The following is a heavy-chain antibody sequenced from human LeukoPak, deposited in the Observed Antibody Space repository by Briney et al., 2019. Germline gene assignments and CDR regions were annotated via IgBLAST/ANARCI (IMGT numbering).Heavy chain of an antibody. D-gene: IGHD5-24*01. CDR2: IYYSGST. V-gene: IGHV4-59*11. CDR1: AGSISDHY. Sequence: PSETLSLTCTVSAGSISDHYWSWLRQPPGKGLEWIGYIYYSGSTNYNPSLKSRVTISVDTSKNQFSLKLSSVTAADTAVYYCARSVEMATFDYWGQGTLVTVSS. J-gene: IGHJ4*02. CDR3: ARSVEMATFDY.